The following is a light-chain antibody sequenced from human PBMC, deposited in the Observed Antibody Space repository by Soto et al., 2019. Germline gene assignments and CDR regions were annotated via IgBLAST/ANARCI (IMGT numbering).Light chain of an antibody. Sequence: QSVLTQPASVSGSPGRSVTISCTGTSSAVGDFNYVSWYQHLPGRAPKLIIYDVTNRPSGISYRFSASKSGRTASLTISGLQAEDEAYYYCSSYSSSTTHVVFGGGTKLTVL. CDR1: SSAVGDFNY. CDR2: DVT. CDR3: SSYSSSTTHVV. V-gene: IGLV2-14*03. J-gene: IGLJ2*01.